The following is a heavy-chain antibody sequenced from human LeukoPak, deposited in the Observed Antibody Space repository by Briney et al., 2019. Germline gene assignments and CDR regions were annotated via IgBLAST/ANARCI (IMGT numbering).Heavy chain of an antibody. V-gene: IGHV4-38-2*02. CDR1: GFSISSGYY. CDR2: IYHSGSA. J-gene: IGHJ3*02. Sequence: SETLSLTCTVSGFSISSGYYWGWIRQPPGKGLEWIGDIYHSGSAYYNPSLKSRVTLSVDTSKNQFSLNLTSVTAADTAVYYCARDRGYYDTSGYYGDAFDIWGQGTKVTVSS. D-gene: IGHD3-22*01. CDR3: ARDRGYYDTSGYYGDAFDI.